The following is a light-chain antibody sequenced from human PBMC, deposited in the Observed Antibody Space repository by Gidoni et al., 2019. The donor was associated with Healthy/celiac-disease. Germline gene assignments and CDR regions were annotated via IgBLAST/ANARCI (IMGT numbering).Light chain of an antibody. Sequence: IQLTHSPSSLSASVGDRVTITCRASQSISSYLKWYQQKPGQAPKLLIYAASSLQSGVPSRFSGGGCGTDVTLTISSLQPEDFATYYCQQSYSTPSSTFGQGTKVEIK. CDR3: QQSYSTPSST. CDR1: QSISSY. V-gene: IGKV1-39*01. J-gene: IGKJ1*01. CDR2: AAS.